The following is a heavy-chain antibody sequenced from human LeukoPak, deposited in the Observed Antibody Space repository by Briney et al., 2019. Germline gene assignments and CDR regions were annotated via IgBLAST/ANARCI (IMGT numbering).Heavy chain of an antibody. D-gene: IGHD3/OR15-3a*01. CDR3: ARVWTTWGFDY. CDR2: IYYSGST. V-gene: IGHV4-30-4*01. J-gene: IGHJ4*02. Sequence: SGTLSLTCAVSGGSVSSGDYYWSWIRQPPGKGLEWIGYIYYSGSTYYNPSLKSRVTISVDTSKNQFSLKLSSVTAADTAVYYCARVWTTWGFDYWGQGTLVTVSS. CDR1: GGSVSSGDYY.